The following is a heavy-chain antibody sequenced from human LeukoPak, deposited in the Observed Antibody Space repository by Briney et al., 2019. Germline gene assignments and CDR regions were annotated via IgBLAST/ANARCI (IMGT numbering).Heavy chain of an antibody. D-gene: IGHD3-16*01. CDR2: IIPIFGTA. CDR3: ARDGRLRWGTDYYYGMDV. CDR1: GGTFSSYA. V-gene: IGHV1-69*05. J-gene: IGHJ6*02. Sequence: ASVKVSCKASGGTFSSYAISWVRQAPGQGLEWMGGIIPIFGTANYAQKFQGRVTMTRDTSTSTVYMELSSLRSEDTAVYYCARDGRLRWGTDYYYGMDVWGQGTTVTVSS.